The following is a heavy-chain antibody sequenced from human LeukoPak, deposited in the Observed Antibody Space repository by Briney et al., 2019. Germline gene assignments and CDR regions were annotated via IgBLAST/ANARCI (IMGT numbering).Heavy chain of an antibody. J-gene: IGHJ6*02. CDR2: IKSKTDGGTT. V-gene: IGHV3-15*01. CDR1: GFTFSSYW. CDR3: TTVVIEPSIAAKGMDV. Sequence: GGSLRLSCAASGFTFSSYWMSWVRQAPGKGLEWVGRIKSKTDGGTTDYAAPVKGRFTISRDDSKNTLYLQMNSLKTEDTAVYYCTTVVIEPSIAAKGMDVWGQGTTVTVSS. D-gene: IGHD6-25*01.